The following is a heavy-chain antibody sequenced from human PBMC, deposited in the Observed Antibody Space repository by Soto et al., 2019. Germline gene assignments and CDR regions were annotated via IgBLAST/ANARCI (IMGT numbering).Heavy chain of an antibody. V-gene: IGHV4-59*01. J-gene: IGHJ4*02. D-gene: IGHD3-10*01. CDR2: IYYSGST. CDR3: ARARGGYFHY. Sequence: QVQLQESGPGLVKPSETLSLTCTVSGDSISSYYWSWIRQPPGKGLEWIGYIYYSGSTNYNPSLTSRLTISVDKSKNQFSLKLSSVTAADTAVYYCARARGGYFHYWGQGTLVTVSS. CDR1: GDSISSYY.